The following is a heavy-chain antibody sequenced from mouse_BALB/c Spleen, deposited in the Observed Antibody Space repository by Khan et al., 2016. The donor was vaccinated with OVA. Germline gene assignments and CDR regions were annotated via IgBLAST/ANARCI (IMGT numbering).Heavy chain of an antibody. D-gene: IGHD1-1*01. J-gene: IGHJ4*01. Sequence: EVQLVESGPGLVKPSQSLSLTCTVTGYSITSDYAWNWIRQFPGNKLEWMGYINYSGSINYNPSLKSRISITRDTSKNQFFLQLNSVTTEATATEYSARYCSRYQYTMDYWGQGTSVTVSS. V-gene: IGHV3-2*02. CDR2: INYSGSI. CDR3: ARYCSRYQYTMDY. CDR1: GYSITSDYA.